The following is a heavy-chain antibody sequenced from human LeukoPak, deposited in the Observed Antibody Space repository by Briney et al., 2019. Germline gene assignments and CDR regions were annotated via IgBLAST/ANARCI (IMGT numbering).Heavy chain of an antibody. D-gene: IGHD3-22*01. Sequence: SETLSLTCTVSDDSITGFYWNWIRQPPGKGLEWIGYIHYSGSTNYNPSLKSRVTISVDTSKNQFSLKLSSVTAADTAVYYCARVHFSYDSSGHDAFDIWGQGTMVTVSS. CDR2: IHYSGST. V-gene: IGHV4-59*01. CDR1: DDSITGFY. J-gene: IGHJ3*02. CDR3: ARVHFSYDSSGHDAFDI.